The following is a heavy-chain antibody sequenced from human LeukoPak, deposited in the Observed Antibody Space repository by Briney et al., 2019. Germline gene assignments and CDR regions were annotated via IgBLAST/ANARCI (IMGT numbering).Heavy chain of an antibody. Sequence: GGSLRLSCAASGFTFSSYSMNWVRQASGKGLEWVGRIRSKANSYATAYAASVKGRFTISRDDSENTAYLQMDSLKIEDTAVYYCISIDLRDNNSEFLWGQGTLVTVSS. D-gene: IGHD1/OR15-1a*01. V-gene: IGHV3-73*01. CDR2: IRSKANSYAT. J-gene: IGHJ4*02. CDR1: GFTFSSYS. CDR3: ISIDLRDNNSEFL.